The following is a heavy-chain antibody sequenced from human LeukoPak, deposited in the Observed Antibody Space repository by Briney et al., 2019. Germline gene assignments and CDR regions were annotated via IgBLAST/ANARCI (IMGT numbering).Heavy chain of an antibody. CDR2: INHSGST. D-gene: IGHD6-13*01. CDR1: GGSFSGYY. CDR3: ARSRHSSSRYYYYGMDV. V-gene: IGHV4-34*01. J-gene: IGHJ6*02. Sequence: SETLSLTCAVYGGSFSGYYWSWIRQPPGKGLEWIGEINHSGSTNYNPSLKSRVTISVDTSKNQFSLKLSSVTAADTAVYYCARSRHSSSRYYYYGMDVWGQGTTVTVSS.